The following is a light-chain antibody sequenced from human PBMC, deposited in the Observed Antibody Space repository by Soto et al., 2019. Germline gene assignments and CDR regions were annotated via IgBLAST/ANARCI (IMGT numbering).Light chain of an antibody. J-gene: IGKJ5*01. V-gene: IGKV3-15*01. Sequence: EIVITQSPATLSVSPGERATLSCRASQSVSSNLAWYQQKPGRAPRLLIYGASTRATGIPARFSGSGSGTEFTLTISSLEPEDSAVYYCQQRHMWPITFGQGTRLEI. CDR2: GAS. CDR1: QSVSSN. CDR3: QQRHMWPIT.